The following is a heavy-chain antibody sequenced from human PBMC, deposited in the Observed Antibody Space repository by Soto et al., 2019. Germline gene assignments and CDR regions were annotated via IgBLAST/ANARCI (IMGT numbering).Heavy chain of an antibody. CDR3: AKQEQQLAPIDY. D-gene: IGHD6-13*01. V-gene: IGHV3-23*01. CDR1: GFTFSSYA. Sequence: GSLRLSCAASGFTFSSYAMSWVRQAPGKGLEWVSSVSGSGGSTYYADSVKGRFTISRDNSKNTLWLRMNSLRAEDTAVYYCAKQEQQLAPIDYWGQGTLVTVSS. CDR2: VSGSGGST. J-gene: IGHJ4*02.